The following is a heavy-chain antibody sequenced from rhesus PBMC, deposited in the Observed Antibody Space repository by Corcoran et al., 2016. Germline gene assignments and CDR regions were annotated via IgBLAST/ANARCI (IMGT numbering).Heavy chain of an antibody. V-gene: IGHV4-80*01. CDR1: GSSFSSYW. CDR2: INGNSGST. D-gene: IGHD6-25*01. J-gene: IGHJ4*01. Sequence: QVQLQESGPGLVKPSATLSLTCAVSGSSFSSYWWSWIRQPPGKGLEWIGEINGNSGSTNDNPPLKRRVTMSKAASKNRFALKLSSVTAAETAVYYCARSVAAAIDYWGHGVLVTVSS. CDR3: ARSVAAAIDY.